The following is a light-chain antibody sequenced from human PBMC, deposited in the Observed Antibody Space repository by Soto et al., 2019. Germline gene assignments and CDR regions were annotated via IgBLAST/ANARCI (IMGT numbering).Light chain of an antibody. CDR3: TSFTSSSTYV. V-gene: IGLV2-14*01. Sequence: QSVLTQPASVSESPGQSITISCTGSSSDVDAYNYVSWYQQHPDKAPKLMIYDVNNRPSGVSDRFSGSKSGNTASLTISGLQAEDEADYYCTSFTSSSTYVFGTGTKITVL. CDR1: SSDVDAYNY. CDR2: DVN. J-gene: IGLJ1*01.